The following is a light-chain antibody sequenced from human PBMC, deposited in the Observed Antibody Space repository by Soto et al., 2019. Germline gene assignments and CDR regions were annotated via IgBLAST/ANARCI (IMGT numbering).Light chain of an antibody. CDR1: QSLVHSDGIAY. J-gene: IGKJ5*01. V-gene: IGKV2-30*02. CDR3: MQGTHWPIT. CDR2: KVS. Sequence: DVVMTQSPLSLPVTLGQPASISCRSNQSLVHSDGIAYFSWFQQRPGRSPRRLIYKVSNRDSGVPGRYSGSGSCTDFALKISRVKAEDFGVYYCMQGTHWPITFGQGTRLEIK.